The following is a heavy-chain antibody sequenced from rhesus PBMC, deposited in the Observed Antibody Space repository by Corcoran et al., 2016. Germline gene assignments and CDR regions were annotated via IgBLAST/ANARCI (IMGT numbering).Heavy chain of an antibody. CDR1: GGSISDDSY. CDR3: AERRGQFLEWSHYDN. V-gene: IGHV4-106*01. CDR2: IFGMGWGT. Sequence: QVQLQESGPGLVKPSETLSLTCAVSGGSISDDSYWRWHRQPPGQGLEWLGHIFGMGWGTNYSPSHLNRVSVSRDTAENYFSLRLSSGPAADTALYYCAERRGQFLEWSHYDNWGQGVLVTVSS. D-gene: IGHD3-3*01. J-gene: IGHJ4*01.